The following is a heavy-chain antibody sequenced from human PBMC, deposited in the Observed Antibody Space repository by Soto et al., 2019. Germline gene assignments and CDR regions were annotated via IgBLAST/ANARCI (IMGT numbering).Heavy chain of an antibody. Sequence: GESLKISCKGSGYSFTSYWIGWVRQMPGKGLEWMGIIYPGDSDTRCSPSFQGQVTISADKSISTAYLQWSSLKASGTAMYYCARPREAGKYYYGVDVWGQGTTVTVSS. CDR1: GYSFTSYW. CDR2: IYPGDSDT. V-gene: IGHV5-51*01. D-gene: IGHD6-19*01. CDR3: ARPREAGKYYYGVDV. J-gene: IGHJ6*02.